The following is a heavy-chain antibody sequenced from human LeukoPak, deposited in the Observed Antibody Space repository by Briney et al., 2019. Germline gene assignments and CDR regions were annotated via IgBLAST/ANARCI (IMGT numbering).Heavy chain of an antibody. CDR1: GGSISSGSYY. V-gene: IGHV4-61*02. CDR2: IYTSGST. J-gene: IGHJ4*02. D-gene: IGHD3-22*01. CDR3: ARNDYDSSGYYSDY. Sequence: SXTLSLTCTVSGGSISSGSYYWSWIRQPAGKGLEWIERIYTSGSTNYNPSLKSRFTISVDTSKNQFSLKLSSVTAADTAVYYCARNDYDSSGYYSDYWGQGTLVTVSS.